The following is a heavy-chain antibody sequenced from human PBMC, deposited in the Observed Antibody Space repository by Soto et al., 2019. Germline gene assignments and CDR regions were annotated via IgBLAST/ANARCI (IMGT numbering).Heavy chain of an antibody. V-gene: IGHV4-30-4*01. CDR1: GGSIISGDYY. CDR2: IYYSGST. CDR3: AVVEAVAASPIDY. J-gene: IGHJ4*02. D-gene: IGHD6-19*01. Sequence: PSETLSLTCSVSGGSIISGDYYWSWIRQPPGKGLEWIGYIYYSGSTYYNPSLKSRVTISVDTSKNQFSLKLSSVTAADTAVYYCAVVEAVAASPIDYWGQGTLVTVSS.